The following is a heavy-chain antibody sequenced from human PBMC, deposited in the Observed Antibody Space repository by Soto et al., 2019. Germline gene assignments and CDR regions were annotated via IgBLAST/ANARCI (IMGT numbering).Heavy chain of an antibody. D-gene: IGHD4-17*01. Sequence: QVQLVESGGGVVQPGRSLRLSCAASGFTFSSYGMHWVRQAPGKGLEWVAVISYDGSNKYYADSVKGRFTISRDNSKNTLYLQMNSLRAEDTAMYYCAKNYGDYANWFDPWGQGTLVTVSS. CDR1: GFTFSSYG. J-gene: IGHJ5*02. V-gene: IGHV3-30*18. CDR2: ISYDGSNK. CDR3: AKNYGDYANWFDP.